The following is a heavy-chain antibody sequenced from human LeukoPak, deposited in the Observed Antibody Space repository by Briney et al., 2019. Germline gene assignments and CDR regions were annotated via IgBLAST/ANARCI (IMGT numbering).Heavy chain of an antibody. CDR2: IYTSGST. V-gene: IGHV4-4*07. D-gene: IGHD3-3*01. J-gene: IGHJ4*02. Sequence: SETLSLTCTVSGGSISSYYWSWIRQPAGKGLEWIGRIYTSGSTNYNPSLKSRVTMSVDTSKNQFSLKLSSVTAADTAVYYCARDAGMYYDFWSGYYRASDCFDYGGQGTLVTVSS. CDR1: GGSISSYY. CDR3: ARDAGMYYDFWSGYYRASDCFDY.